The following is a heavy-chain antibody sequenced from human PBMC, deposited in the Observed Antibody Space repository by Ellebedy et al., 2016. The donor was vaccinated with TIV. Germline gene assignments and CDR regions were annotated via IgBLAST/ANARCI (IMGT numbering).Heavy chain of an antibody. V-gene: IGHV3-30-3*01. J-gene: IGHJ4*02. CDR1: GFTFSSYA. Sequence: GESLKISCAASGFTFSSYAMHWVRQAPGKGLEWVAVISYDGSNKYYADSVKGRFTIYRDNSKNTLYLQMNSLRAEDTAVYYCARSRWVGLLRAFDYWGQGTLVTVSS. D-gene: IGHD2-15*01. CDR2: ISYDGSNK. CDR3: ARSRWVGLLRAFDY.